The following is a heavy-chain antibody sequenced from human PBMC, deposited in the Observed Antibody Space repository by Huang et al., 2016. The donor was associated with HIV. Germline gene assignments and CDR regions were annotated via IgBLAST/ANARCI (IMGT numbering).Heavy chain of an antibody. CDR3: ARAPGYSSGWWDY. Sequence: QVQLQESGPGLVKPSETLSLTCTVSGGSISGYYWSWLRQSPGKGLEWIGYIYYNGNTNYNPSLRSRVTSSVDTSKNQFSRKVNFVTAADTAVYYCARAPGYSSGWWDYWGQGTLVTVSS. J-gene: IGHJ4*02. CDR2: IYYNGNT. V-gene: IGHV4-59*01. D-gene: IGHD6-19*01. CDR1: GGSISGYY.